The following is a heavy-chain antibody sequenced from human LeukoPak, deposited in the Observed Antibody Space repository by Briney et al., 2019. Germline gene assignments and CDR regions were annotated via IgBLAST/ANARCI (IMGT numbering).Heavy chain of an antibody. CDR2: IDHIGNT. CDR1: SGSFSDYS. V-gene: IGHV4-34*01. J-gene: IGHJ4*02. D-gene: IGHD3-22*01. Sequence: PSETLSLTCAVSSGSFSDYSWAWIRQPPGKGLEWIADIDHIGNTKYNPSLKSRVTLSVDTSKRQFSLRLTSVTAADTAVYYCARVRFYDTTGYSTSYYLDYWGQGALVTVSS. CDR3: ARVRFYDTTGYSTSYYLDY.